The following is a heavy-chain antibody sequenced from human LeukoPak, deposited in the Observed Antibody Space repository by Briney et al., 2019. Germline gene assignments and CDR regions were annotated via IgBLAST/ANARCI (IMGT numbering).Heavy chain of an antibody. J-gene: IGHJ4*02. V-gene: IGHV4-39*01. Sequence: PSETLSLTCTVSGGSISSSSYYWGWIRQPPGKGLEWIGSIYYSGSTYYNPSLKSRVTISVDTSKNQFSLKLSSVTAADTAVYYCARGRDLPSDYWGLGTLVTVSS. CDR2: IYYSGST. CDR3: ARGRDLPSDY. D-gene: IGHD3-10*01. CDR1: GGSISSSSYY.